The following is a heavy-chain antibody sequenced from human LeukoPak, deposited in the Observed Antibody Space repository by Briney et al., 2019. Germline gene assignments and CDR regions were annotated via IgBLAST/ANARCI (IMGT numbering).Heavy chain of an antibody. CDR3: GRHRSGSGTYFIDY. V-gene: IGHV3-7*01. D-gene: IGHD3-10*01. CDR2: MKKDGSET. Sequence: TGGSLRLSCVVSGFTFSSYSMIWVRQAPGKGLQWVANMKKDGSETKYVDFAKGRFTISRDNAKNSLYLQMNSLRAEDTAVYYCGRHRSGSGTYFIDYWGQGTLVRVSS. J-gene: IGHJ4*02. CDR1: GFTFSSYS.